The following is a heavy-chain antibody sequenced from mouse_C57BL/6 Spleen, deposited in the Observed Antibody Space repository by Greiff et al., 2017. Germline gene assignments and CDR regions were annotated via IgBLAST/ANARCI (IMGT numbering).Heavy chain of an antibody. CDR1: GYTFTSYW. V-gene: IGHV1-50*01. CDR2: IDPSDSYT. D-gene: IGHD2-4*01. Sequence: QVQLQQPGAELVKPGASVKLSCKASGYTFTSYWMQWVKQRPGQGLEWLGEIDPSDSYTNYNQKFKGKATLTVDTSSSTAYMQLSSLTSEDSAVYYCARKTYYDYEGFAYWGQGTLVTVSA. J-gene: IGHJ3*01. CDR3: ARKTYYDYEGFAY.